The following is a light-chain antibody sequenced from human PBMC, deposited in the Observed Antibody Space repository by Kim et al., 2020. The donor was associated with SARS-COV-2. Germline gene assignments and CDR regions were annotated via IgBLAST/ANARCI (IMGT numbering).Light chain of an antibody. CDR1: SSNIGAGYD. CDR2: ANT. J-gene: IGLJ3*02. Sequence: QRVTISCTGSSSNIGAGYDVHWYQQLPGTAPKLLISANTNRPSGVPDRFSASKSGTSASLAITGLQAEDEADYYCQSYDTSLGGSVFGGGAKLTVL. V-gene: IGLV1-40*01. CDR3: QSYDTSLGGSV.